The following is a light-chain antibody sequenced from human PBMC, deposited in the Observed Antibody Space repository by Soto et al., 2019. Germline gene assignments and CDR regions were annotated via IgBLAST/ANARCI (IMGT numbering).Light chain of an antibody. CDR3: KSYTSIDTYV. J-gene: IGLJ1*01. CDR2: EVS. Sequence: QSVLTRPASVSGSPGQSITISCTGTRSDVGGYDYVSWYQQRPGKAPKLIIYEVSNRPSGVSNRFSGSKSGNTASLTVSGLQAEDEGDYYCKSYTSIDTYVFGSGTKVTVL. V-gene: IGLV2-14*01. CDR1: RSDVGGYDY.